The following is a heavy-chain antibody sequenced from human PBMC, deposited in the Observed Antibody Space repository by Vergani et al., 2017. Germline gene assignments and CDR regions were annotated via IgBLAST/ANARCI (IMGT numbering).Heavy chain of an antibody. J-gene: IGHJ3*02. Sequence: QVQLVESGGGVVQPGRSLRLSCAASGFTFSSYAMHWVRQAPGKGLEWVAVISYDGSNKYYADSVKGRFTISRDNSKNTLYLQMNSLRAEDTAVYYCARAAGRSEAPVDAFDIWAQGTMVTVSS. CDR1: GFTFSSYA. CDR3: ARAAGRSEAPVDAFDI. V-gene: IGHV3-30-3*01. CDR2: ISYDGSNK. D-gene: IGHD3-10*01.